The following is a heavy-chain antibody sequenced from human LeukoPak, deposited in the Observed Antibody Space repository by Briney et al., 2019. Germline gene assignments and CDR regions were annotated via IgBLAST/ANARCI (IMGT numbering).Heavy chain of an antibody. Sequence: GGSLRLSCAASGFTFSSYAMHWVRQAPGKGLEWVAVISYDGSNKYYADSVKGRFTISRDNSKNTLYLQMNSLRAEDTAVYYRARGLGSSSRRVFDPWGQGTLVTVSS. CDR1: GFTFSSYA. J-gene: IGHJ5*02. V-gene: IGHV3-30*04. CDR3: ARGLGSSSRRVFDP. CDR2: ISYDGSNK. D-gene: IGHD6-6*01.